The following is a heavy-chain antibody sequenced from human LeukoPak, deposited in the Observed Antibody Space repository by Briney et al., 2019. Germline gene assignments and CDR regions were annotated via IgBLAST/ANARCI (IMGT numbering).Heavy chain of an antibody. Sequence: PGGSLRLSCAASGFTFSSYSMNWVRQAPGKGLEWVSYLSSGSSTIYYADSVKGRFTISRDNAKNSLYLQMNSLRDEDTAVYYCARGKAYSFDYWGQGTLVTVSS. CDR2: LSSGSSTI. CDR3: ARGKAYSFDY. V-gene: IGHV3-48*02. CDR1: GFTFSSYS. J-gene: IGHJ4*02.